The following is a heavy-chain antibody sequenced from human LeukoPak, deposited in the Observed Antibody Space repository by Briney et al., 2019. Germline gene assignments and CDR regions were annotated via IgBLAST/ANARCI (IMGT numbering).Heavy chain of an antibody. D-gene: IGHD3-22*01. V-gene: IGHV5-51*01. J-gene: IGHJ4*02. Sequence: GESLKISCKGSGYSFTSYGIGWVRQMPGKGLEWMGIIYPGDSDTRYSPSFQGQVTISADKSISTAYLQWSSLKASDTAMYYCATSAYYYDSSGYPLFDYWGQGTLVTVSS. CDR2: IYPGDSDT. CDR1: GYSFTSYG. CDR3: ATSAYYYDSSGYPLFDY.